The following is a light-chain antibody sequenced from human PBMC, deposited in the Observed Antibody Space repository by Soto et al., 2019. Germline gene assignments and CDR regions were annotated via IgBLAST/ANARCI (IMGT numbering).Light chain of an antibody. Sequence: EIVLTQSPATLSLSPGERVTLSCRASQSVGSYLAWYQQKPGQAPRLLLYGTSNRATGIPGRFSGSGSETDSTLTISSLEPEDFGVYYCQHRGKWPRTFGQGTKLEIK. J-gene: IGKJ2*01. V-gene: IGKV3-11*01. CDR3: QHRGKWPRT. CDR2: GTS. CDR1: QSVGSY.